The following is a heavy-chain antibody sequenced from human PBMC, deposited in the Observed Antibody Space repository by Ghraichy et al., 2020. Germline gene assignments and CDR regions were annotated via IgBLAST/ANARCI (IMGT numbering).Heavy chain of an antibody. V-gene: IGHV3-74*01. D-gene: IGHD2-2*01. CDR2: INSDGSST. CDR1: GFTFSSYW. CDR3: AVQEYQLLPFDY. J-gene: IGHJ4*02. Sequence: GGSLRLSCAASGFTFSSYWMHWVRQAPGKGLVWVSRINSDGSSTSYADSVKGRFTISRDNAKNTLYLQMNSLRAEDTAVYYCAVQEYQLLPFDYWGQGTLVTVSS.